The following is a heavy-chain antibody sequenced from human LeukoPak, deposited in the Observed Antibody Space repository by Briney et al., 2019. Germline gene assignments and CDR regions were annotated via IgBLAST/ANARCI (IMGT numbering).Heavy chain of an antibody. CDR1: GFTFSGSA. V-gene: IGHV3-73*01. CDR2: IRSKANSYAT. J-gene: IGHJ6*02. D-gene: IGHD6-13*01. CDR3: TRSSAGSWYLLGGDV. Sequence: GGSLRLSCAASGFTFSGSAMHWVRQASGKGLEWVGRIRSKANSYATAYAASVKGRFTISRDDSKNTAYLQMNSLKTEDTAVYYCTRSSAGSWYLLGGDVWGQGTTVTVSS.